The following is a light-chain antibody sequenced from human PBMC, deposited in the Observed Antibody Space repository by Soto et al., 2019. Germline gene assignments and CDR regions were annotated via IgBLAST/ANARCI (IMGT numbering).Light chain of an antibody. V-gene: IGKV3-20*01. J-gene: IGKJ3*01. CDR2: GAS. CDR3: QQYGSSPFT. Sequence: EIVLTQAPGTLSLSPGERATLSCRASQNVGSNYLAWYQQKPGQPPRLLIYGASSRATGIPDRFSGSGSGTDFTLTISRLEPEDFAVYYCQQYGSSPFTFGPGTKVDIK. CDR1: QNVGSNY.